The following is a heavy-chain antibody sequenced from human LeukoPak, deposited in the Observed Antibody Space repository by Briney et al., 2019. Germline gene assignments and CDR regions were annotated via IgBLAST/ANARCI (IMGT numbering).Heavy chain of an antibody. Sequence: ASVKVSCKASGGTFSSYAISWVRQAPGQGLEWIGRIIPIFGTANYAQKFQGRVTITTDESTSTAYMELSSLRSEDTAVYYCARDPDYYGSGKAFDYWGQGTLVTVSS. CDR3: ARDPDYYGSGKAFDY. CDR2: IIPIFGTA. D-gene: IGHD3-10*01. J-gene: IGHJ4*02. V-gene: IGHV1-69*05. CDR1: GGTFSSYA.